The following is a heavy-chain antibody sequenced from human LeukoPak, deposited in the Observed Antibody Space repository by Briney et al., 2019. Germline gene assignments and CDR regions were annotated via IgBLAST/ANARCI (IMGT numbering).Heavy chain of an antibody. Sequence: QPGRSLRLSCAASGFTFDNYAMHWVRQAPGKGLGRVSGISWNSGSIGYADSVKGRFTISRDNAKNSLYLQMNSLRAEDMALYYCAKATVTQLLGYFDYWGQGTLVTVSS. CDR1: GFTFDNYA. D-gene: IGHD4-17*01. J-gene: IGHJ4*02. CDR3: AKATVTQLLGYFDY. CDR2: ISWNSGSI. V-gene: IGHV3-9*03.